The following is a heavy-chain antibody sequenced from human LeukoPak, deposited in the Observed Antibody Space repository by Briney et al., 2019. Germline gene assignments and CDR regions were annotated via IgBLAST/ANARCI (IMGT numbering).Heavy chain of an antibody. CDR1: GFTFSSYS. CDR3: TTRVAVAGSGFHH. J-gene: IGHJ1*01. D-gene: IGHD6-19*01. V-gene: IGHV3-48*02. Sequence: GGSLRLSCAASGFTFSSYSMNWVRQAPGKGLEWISYCSSSSSTIYYADSVQGRFTVSRDNAKNSLYLQMNSLRDEDTAVYYCTTRVAVAGSGFHHWGQGTLVTVSS. CDR2: CSSSSSTI.